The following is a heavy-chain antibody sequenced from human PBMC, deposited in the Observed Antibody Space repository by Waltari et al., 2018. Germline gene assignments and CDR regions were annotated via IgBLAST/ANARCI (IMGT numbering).Heavy chain of an antibody. CDR1: GGTFSSYD. CDR2: IIPIFGTA. Sequence: QVQLVQSGAEVKKPGSSVKFSCKASGGTFSSYDISWMRQAPGQGLEWMGGIIPIFGTANYAQKFQGRVTITADESTSTAYMELSSLRSEDTAVYYCARAQWLVNWANWFDPWGQGTLVTVSS. J-gene: IGHJ5*02. CDR3: ARAQWLVNWANWFDP. V-gene: IGHV1-69*13. D-gene: IGHD6-19*01.